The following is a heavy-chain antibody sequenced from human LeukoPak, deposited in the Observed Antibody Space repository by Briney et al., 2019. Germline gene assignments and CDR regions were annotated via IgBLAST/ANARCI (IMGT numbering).Heavy chain of an antibody. D-gene: IGHD2-2*01. CDR3: ARHYCSSTSCPFDS. J-gene: IGHJ4*02. Sequence: SETLSLTCTVSGGSISSSSYYWGWIRQPPGKGLEWIGYIYYSGSTNYNPPLKSRVTISVDTSKNQFSLKVSSVTAADTAVYYCARHYCSSTSCPFDSWGQGTLVTVSS. CDR2: IYYSGST. V-gene: IGHV4-61*05. CDR1: GGSISSSSYY.